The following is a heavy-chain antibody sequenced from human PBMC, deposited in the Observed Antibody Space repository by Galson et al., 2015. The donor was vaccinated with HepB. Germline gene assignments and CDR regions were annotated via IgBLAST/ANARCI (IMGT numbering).Heavy chain of an antibody. V-gene: IGHV3-21*01. CDR2: ISSSSSYI. Sequence: SLRLSCAASGFTFSSYSMNWVRQAPGKGLEWVSSISSSSSYIYYADSVKGRFTISRDNAKNSLYLQMNSLRAEDTAVYYCGAAAGPPGLKYGQLPPDYYYYGMDVWGQGTTVTVSS. J-gene: IGHJ6*02. D-gene: IGHD6-13*01. CDR3: GAAAGPPGLKYGQLPPDYYYYGMDV. CDR1: GFTFSSYS.